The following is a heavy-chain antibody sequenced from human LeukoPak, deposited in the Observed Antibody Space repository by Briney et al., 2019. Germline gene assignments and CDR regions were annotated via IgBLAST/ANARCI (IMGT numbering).Heavy chain of an antibody. CDR2: IIPIFGTA. Sequence: SVKVSCKXSGGTFSSYAISWVRQAPRQGLEWMGRIIPIFGTANYAQKFQGRVTITTDESTSTAYMELSSLRSEDTAVYYCAREGSGYDFWSGYYLKGYYFDYWGQGTLVTVSS. CDR1: GGTFSSYA. D-gene: IGHD3-3*01. V-gene: IGHV1-69*05. CDR3: AREGSGYDFWSGYYLKGYYFDY. J-gene: IGHJ4*02.